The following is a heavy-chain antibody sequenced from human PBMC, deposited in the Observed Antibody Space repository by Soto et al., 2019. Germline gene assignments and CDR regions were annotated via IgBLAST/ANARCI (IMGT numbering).Heavy chain of an antibody. J-gene: IGHJ4*02. V-gene: IGHV3-64*01. CDR1: GFPMSDYA. CDR3: ARSCGGDCYYFDN. CDR2: LSRNADMR. D-gene: IGHD2-21*02. Sequence: EVQLVESGGGLVQPGGSLRLSCAASGFPMSDYAMHWVRQAPGKGLEYVSGLSRNADMRYYANSVKDRFTISRDTSKNTLHLQMDSLRPEDLAVYYCARSCGGDCYYFDNWGQGTLVTVSS.